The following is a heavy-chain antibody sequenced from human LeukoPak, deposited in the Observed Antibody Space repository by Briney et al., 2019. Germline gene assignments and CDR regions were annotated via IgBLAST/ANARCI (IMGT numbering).Heavy chain of an antibody. D-gene: IGHD3-9*01. V-gene: IGHV3-30*02. CDR1: GFTFSSYG. CDR2: IRYDGSNK. J-gene: IGHJ4*02. CDR3: ANGPHYNILTGFYKVRSHLDY. Sequence: GGSLRLSCAASGFTFSSYGMRWVRQAPGKGLEWVAFIRYDGSNKYYADSVKGRFTISRDNAKNTLYLQMNSLRAEDTAVYFCANGPHYNILTGFYKVRSHLDYWGQGTLVTVSS.